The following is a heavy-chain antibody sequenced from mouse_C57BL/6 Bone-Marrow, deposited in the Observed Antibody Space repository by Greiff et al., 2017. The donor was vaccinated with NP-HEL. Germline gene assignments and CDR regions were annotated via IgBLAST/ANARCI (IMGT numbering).Heavy chain of an antibody. V-gene: IGHV5-4*01. CDR1: GFSFTSYA. Sequence: EVHLVESGGGLVKPGGSLSLSCAVSGFSFTSYAISWFRQPPEKRLVWFATFSDGGSYTYYPANVKGRFTISRDNAKNNLYLQMSHLKSEDTAMYDCARDPSNGDGGYAYWGQGTLVTVSA. CDR3: ARDPSNGDGGYAY. D-gene: IGHD4-1*01. CDR2: FSDGGSYT. J-gene: IGHJ3*01.